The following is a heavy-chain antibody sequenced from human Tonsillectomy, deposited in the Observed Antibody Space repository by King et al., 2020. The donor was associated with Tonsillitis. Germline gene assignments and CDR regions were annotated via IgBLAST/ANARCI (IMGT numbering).Heavy chain of an antibody. CDR1: GYSFAAYS. CDR3: ARDDDSSGCYHTFDY. V-gene: IGHV1-2*06. Sequence: VQLVESGAEVKKPGASVKVSCKASGYSFAAYSIHWVRQAPGQGLEWMGRINPNSGGTNYAQKFQGRVTMTRDTSIGTAYMELSRLRSDDMAVYFCARDDDSSGCYHTFDYWGQGPLVTVST. J-gene: IGHJ4*02. CDR2: INPNSGGT. D-gene: IGHD3-22*01.